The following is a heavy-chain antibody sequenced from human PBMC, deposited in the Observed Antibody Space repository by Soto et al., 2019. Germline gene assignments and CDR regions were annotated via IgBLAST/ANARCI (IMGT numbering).Heavy chain of an antibody. CDR3: ARGRFSDHPFDP. CDR2: IIPILGIA. Sequence: SVKVSCKASGGTFSSYTISWVRQAPGQGLEWMGRIIPILGIANYAQKFQGRVTITADKSTSTAYMELSSLRSEDTAVYYCARGRFSDHPFDPWGQGTLVTVSS. J-gene: IGHJ5*02. V-gene: IGHV1-69*02. D-gene: IGHD3-3*01. CDR1: GGTFSSYT.